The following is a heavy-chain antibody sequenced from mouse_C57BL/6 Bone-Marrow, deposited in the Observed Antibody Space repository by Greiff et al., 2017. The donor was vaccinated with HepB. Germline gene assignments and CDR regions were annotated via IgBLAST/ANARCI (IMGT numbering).Heavy chain of an antibody. CDR2: ISSGSSTI. CDR3: TTMIKKWYFDV. V-gene: IGHV5-17*02. D-gene: IGHD2-4*01. Sequence: EVKLMESGGGLVQPGGSRKLSCAASGFTFSSFGMHWVRQAPEKGLEWVAYISSGSSTIYYADTVKGRFTISRDNPKNTLFLQMTSLRSEDTAMYYCTTMIKKWYFDVWGAGTTVTVTA. CDR1: GFTFSSFG. J-gene: IGHJ1*01.